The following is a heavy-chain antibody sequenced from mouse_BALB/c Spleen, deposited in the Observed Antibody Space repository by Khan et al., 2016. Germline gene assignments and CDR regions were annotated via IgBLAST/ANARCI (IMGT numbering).Heavy chain of an antibody. D-gene: IGHD2-1*01. CDR2: ISNGGGST. CDR3: ESQGGYGNYAMDY. V-gene: IGHV5-12*02. CDR1: GFTFSDYY. J-gene: IGHJ4*01. Sequence: EVELVESGGGLVQPGGSLKLSCATSGFTFSDYYMYWVRQTPEKRLEWVAYISNGGGSTYYPDTVKGRFTISRDNAKNTLYLQMSRLKSEDTAMYYCESQGGYGNYAMDYWGQGTSVTVSS.